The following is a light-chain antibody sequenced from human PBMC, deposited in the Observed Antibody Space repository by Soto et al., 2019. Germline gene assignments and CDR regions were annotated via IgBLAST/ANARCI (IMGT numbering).Light chain of an antibody. CDR2: GAS. V-gene: IGKV3-20*01. J-gene: IGKJ4*01. CDR3: QQYGNSPFT. CDR1: QTVSRSA. Sequence: EIVLTQSPGTLSLSPGERATLSCRASQTVSRSALAWYQQKPGQAPRLLIYGASNRASGIPDRFSGSGSGTDFTITISRLEPEDFEVYYCQQYGNSPFTFVGGTKVEIK.